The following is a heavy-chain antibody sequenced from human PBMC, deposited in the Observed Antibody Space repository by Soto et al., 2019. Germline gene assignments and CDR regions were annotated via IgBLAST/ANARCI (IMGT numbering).Heavy chain of an antibody. Sequence: SVKVSCEASGGTFSSYAISWVRQAPGQGLEWMGGIIPIFGTANYAQKFQGRVTITADESTSTAYMELSSLRSEDTAVYYCARGYSYGPGAPYYYYGMDVWGQGTTVTVSS. CDR3: ARGYSYGPGAPYYYYGMDV. J-gene: IGHJ6*02. D-gene: IGHD5-18*01. CDR1: GGTFSSYA. V-gene: IGHV1-69*13. CDR2: IIPIFGTA.